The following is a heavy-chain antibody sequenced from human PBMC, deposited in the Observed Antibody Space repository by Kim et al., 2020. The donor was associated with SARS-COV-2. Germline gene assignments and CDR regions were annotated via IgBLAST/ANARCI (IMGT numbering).Heavy chain of an antibody. J-gene: IGHJ4*02. V-gene: IGHV4-59*01. CDR3: ARERKDSSGYWDY. Sequence: SETLSITCTVSGGSISSYYWSWIRQPPGKGLEWIGYIYYSGSTNYNPSLKSRVTISVDTSKNQFSLKLSSVTAADTAVYYCARERKDSSGYWDYWGQGTLVTVSS. CDR2: IYYSGST. D-gene: IGHD3-22*01. CDR1: GGSISSYY.